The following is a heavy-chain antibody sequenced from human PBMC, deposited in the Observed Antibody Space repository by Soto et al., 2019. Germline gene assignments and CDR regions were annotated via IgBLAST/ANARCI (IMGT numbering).Heavy chain of an antibody. CDR1: ELSSSNHA. J-gene: IGHJ4*02. Sequence: VHLLESGGGLVQPGGSLRLSCAASELSSSNHAMTWVREAPGKGLEWVAGISGTDGGAYYADSVKGRFTISTDNSRSTLYLQMNSLRVVDTAVYFCASGGLHGYTNGGLSYFHSWGQGTLVTVSS. CDR3: ASGGLHGYTNGGLSYFHS. V-gene: IGHV3-23*01. CDR2: ISGTDGGA. D-gene: IGHD5-18*01.